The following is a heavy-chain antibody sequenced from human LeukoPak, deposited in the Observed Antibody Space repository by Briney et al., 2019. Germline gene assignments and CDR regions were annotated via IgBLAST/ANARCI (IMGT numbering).Heavy chain of an antibody. CDR2: ISSYNGNT. CDR3: ARDRASAGTGGAY. D-gene: IGHD6-13*01. J-gene: IGHJ4*02. CDR1: GYTFTYHG. V-gene: IGHV1-18*01. Sequence: ASVKVSFKASGYTFTYHGFSWVRQAPGQGREWMGWISSYNGNTNYLEKFQGRLTMTTDTSTSTTYMGLRSLTSDDTAVYYCARDRASAGTGGAYWGQGSLVTVSS.